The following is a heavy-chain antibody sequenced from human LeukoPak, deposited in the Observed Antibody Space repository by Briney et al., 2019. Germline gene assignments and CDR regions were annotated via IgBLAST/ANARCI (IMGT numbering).Heavy chain of an antibody. V-gene: IGHV1-2*02. J-gene: IGHJ4*02. CDR1: GYTFTGYY. Sequence: ASVKVSCKASGYTFTGYYMHWVRQAPGQGLEWMGWIDPNSGDTNYAQKFQGRVTMTRDTSISSAYMELSRLTSDDTAVYYCANVAMGTTAFVYWGQGTLVTVSS. D-gene: IGHD1-26*01. CDR3: ANVAMGTTAFVY. CDR2: IDPNSGDT.